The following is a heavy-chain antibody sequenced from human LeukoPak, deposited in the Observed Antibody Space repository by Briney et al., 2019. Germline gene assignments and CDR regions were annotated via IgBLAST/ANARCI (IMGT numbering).Heavy chain of an antibody. D-gene: IGHD2-2*01. J-gene: IGHJ4*02. V-gene: IGHV4-39*07. CDR1: GGSISSSSYY. Sequence: SETLSLTCTVSGGSISSSSYYWGWIRQPPGKGLEWIGSIYYSGSTYYNPSLKSRVTISVDTSKNQFSLNLSSVTAADTAVYFCARDEGSSYPFDYWGQGTLVIVSS. CDR2: IYYSGST. CDR3: ARDEGSSYPFDY.